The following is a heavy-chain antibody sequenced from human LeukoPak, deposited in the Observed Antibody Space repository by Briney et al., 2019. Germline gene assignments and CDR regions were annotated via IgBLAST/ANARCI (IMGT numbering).Heavy chain of an antibody. CDR1: GGSISSYY. Sequence: SETLSLTCTVSGGSISSYYWSWIRQPAGKGLEWIGRIYTSGSTNYNPSLKSRVTMSVDTSKNQFSLKLSSVTAADTAVYYCAGNGLRFLEWTNYYFDYWGQGTLVTVSS. V-gene: IGHV4-4*07. D-gene: IGHD3-3*01. J-gene: IGHJ4*02. CDR2: IYTSGST. CDR3: AGNGLRFLEWTNYYFDY.